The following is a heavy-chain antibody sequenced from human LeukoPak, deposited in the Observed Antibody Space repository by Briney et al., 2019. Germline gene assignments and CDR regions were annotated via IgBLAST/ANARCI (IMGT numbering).Heavy chain of an antibody. V-gene: IGHV3-48*01. CDR1: GFTFRSYS. Sequence: GGSLRLSCAETGFTFRSYSMNWVRQAPGKGLEWVSYISSSSTTIYYADSVKGRFTISRDNSKNTLYLQMNSLRAEDTAVYYCAKTQSYYYDSSGPPHDYWGQGTLVTVSS. D-gene: IGHD3-22*01. CDR3: AKTQSYYYDSSGPPHDY. J-gene: IGHJ4*02. CDR2: ISSSSTTI.